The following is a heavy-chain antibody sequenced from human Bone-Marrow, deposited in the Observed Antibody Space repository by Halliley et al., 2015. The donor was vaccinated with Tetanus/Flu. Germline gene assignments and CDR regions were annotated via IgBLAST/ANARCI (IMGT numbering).Heavy chain of an antibody. Sequence: TLSLTCTVSGGSVSSGDSNWSWIRQPPGKGLEWIGFIYYTGSTNYNATLKSRIAMSLDTSKNQFFLSVSSVTAADTAVYYCARDRDVKGATGNRALWYGMDVWGQGATVTVSS. D-gene: IGHD1-26*01. V-gene: IGHV4-61*08. J-gene: IGHJ6*02. CDR2: IYYTGST. CDR1: GGSVSSGDSN. CDR3: ARDRDVKGATGNRALWYGMDV.